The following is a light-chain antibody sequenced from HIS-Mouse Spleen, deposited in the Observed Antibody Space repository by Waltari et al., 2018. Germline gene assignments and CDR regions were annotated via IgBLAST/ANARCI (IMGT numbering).Light chain of an antibody. CDR1: SSDVGGYNY. CDR3: SSYTSSSFNVV. CDR2: DVS. V-gene: IGLV2-14*03. J-gene: IGLJ2*01. Sequence: QSALTQPASVSGSPGQSITISCTGTSSDVGGYNYVSWYQQHPGKAPKLMIYDVSNRPSGVASRVAGSKSGNTASLTISGLQAEAEADYYCSSYTSSSFNVVFGGGTKLTVL.